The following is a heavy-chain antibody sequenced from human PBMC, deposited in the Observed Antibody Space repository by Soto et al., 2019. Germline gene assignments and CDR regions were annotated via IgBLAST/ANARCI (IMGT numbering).Heavy chain of an antibody. D-gene: IGHD5-18*01. CDR1: GGSLSSSSYY. CDR3: ACGYSYGYFDY. J-gene: IGHJ4*02. Sequence: SETLSLTCTVSGGSLSSSSYYWGWIRQPPGKGLEWIGSIYYSGSTYYNPSLKSRVTISVDTSKNQFSLKLSSVTAADTAVYYCACGYSYGYFDYWGQGTLVNVSS. V-gene: IGHV4-39*01. CDR2: IYYSGST.